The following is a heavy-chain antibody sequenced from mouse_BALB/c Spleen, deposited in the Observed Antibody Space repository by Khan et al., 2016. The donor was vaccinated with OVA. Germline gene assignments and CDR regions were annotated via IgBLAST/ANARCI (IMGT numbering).Heavy chain of an antibody. D-gene: IGHD1-1*01. V-gene: IGHV1S81*02. CDR2: TNPTNGRT. J-gene: IGHJ2*01. Sequence: QVQLQQSGAALVKAGASVKMSCKASGYNFTSYWMHWVKQRLGQGLEWFAETNPTNGRTYYNEKFKSKATLTVDKSSSTAYMLLSGPTFEDSAVYYCARIKKIVATYFDYWGQGTTLTVSS. CDR1: GYNFTSYW. CDR3: ARIKKIVATYFDY.